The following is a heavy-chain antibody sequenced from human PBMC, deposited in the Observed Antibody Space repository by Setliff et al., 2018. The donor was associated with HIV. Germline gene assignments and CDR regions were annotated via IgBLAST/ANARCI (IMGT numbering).Heavy chain of an antibody. D-gene: IGHD6-6*01. V-gene: IGHV4-38-2*01. J-gene: IGHJ4*02. CDR2: IYYSGST. CDR3: ASALSIAAPRV. Sequence: SETLSLTCAVSGYSISSGYYWGWIRQPPGKGLEWIGSIYYSGSTSYNPSLKSRVTISVDTSKNQFSLKLSSVTAADTAVYYCASALSIAAPRVWGQGTLVTVSS. CDR1: GYSISSGYY.